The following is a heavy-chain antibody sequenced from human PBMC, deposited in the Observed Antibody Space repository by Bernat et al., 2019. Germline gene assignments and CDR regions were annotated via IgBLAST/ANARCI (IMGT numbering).Heavy chain of an antibody. D-gene: IGHD2/OR15-2a*01. J-gene: IGHJ6*03. V-gene: IGHV3-23*01. CDR1: GSTFSSYA. Sequence: EVQLLESGGGLVQPGGSLRLSCAASGSTFSSYAMSWVRQAPGKGLEWVSAISGSGGSTYYADSVKGRFTISRDNSKNTLYLQMNSLRAEDTAVYYCAGQSLTTYYYYMDVWGKGTTVTVSS. CDR2: ISGSGGST. CDR3: AGQSLTTYYYYMDV.